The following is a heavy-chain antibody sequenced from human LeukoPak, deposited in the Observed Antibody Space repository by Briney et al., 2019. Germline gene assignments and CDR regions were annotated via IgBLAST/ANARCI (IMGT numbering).Heavy chain of an antibody. Sequence: GSSVKVSCKASGGTFSSYAISWVRQAPGQGLEWMGRIIPIFGIANYAQKFQGRVTITADKSTSTAYMELSSPRSEDTAVYYCAILQGYSSSSAWFDPWGQGTLVTVSS. V-gene: IGHV1-69*04. J-gene: IGHJ5*02. CDR1: GGTFSSYA. D-gene: IGHD6-6*01. CDR2: IIPIFGIA. CDR3: AILQGYSSSSAWFDP.